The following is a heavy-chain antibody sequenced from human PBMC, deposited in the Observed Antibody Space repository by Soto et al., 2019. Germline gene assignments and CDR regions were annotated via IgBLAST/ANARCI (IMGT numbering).Heavy chain of an antibody. Sequence: GGSLRLSCAASGFIFNNYDMHWVRQAPGKGLEWVSAIGAAGDTYYPGSVKGRFTISRDNARNSLYLQMNSLRVGDTAVYYCVRAAGTGMIYYYAMDVWGQGTTVTV. D-gene: IGHD3-16*01. J-gene: IGHJ6*02. CDR3: VRAAGTGMIYYYAMDV. CDR2: IGAAGDT. CDR1: GFIFNNYD. V-gene: IGHV3-13*04.